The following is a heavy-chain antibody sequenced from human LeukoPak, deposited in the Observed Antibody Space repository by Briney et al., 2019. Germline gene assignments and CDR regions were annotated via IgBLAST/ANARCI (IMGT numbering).Heavy chain of an antibody. D-gene: IGHD3-9*01. CDR3: ARGLHDILTGYQYDFDY. CDR1: GYTFTSYD. CDR2: ISAYNRNT. Sequence: ASVKVSCKASGYTFTSYDINWVRQAPGQGLEWMGWISAYNRNTNYAQKFQGRVTMTTDTSTSTAYMELRSLSSDDTAVYYCARGLHDILTGYQYDFDYWGQGTLVTVSS. V-gene: IGHV1-18*01. J-gene: IGHJ4*02.